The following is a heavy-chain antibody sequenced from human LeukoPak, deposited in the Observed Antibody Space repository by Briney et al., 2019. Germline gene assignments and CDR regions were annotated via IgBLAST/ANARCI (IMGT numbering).Heavy chain of an antibody. V-gene: IGHV3-48*04. J-gene: IGHJ5*02. CDR2: ISFRSGTV. CDR3: TREREKYSVSSWFDP. Sequence: GGSLRLSCEASGFIFSSYAMNWVRQAPGKGLEGISYISFRSGTVYYADSVQGRFTVSRDNAKNSLYLEMNILRAEDTAVCYCTREREKYSVSSWFDPWGQGTLVTVSS. CDR1: GFIFSSYA. D-gene: IGHD6-6*01.